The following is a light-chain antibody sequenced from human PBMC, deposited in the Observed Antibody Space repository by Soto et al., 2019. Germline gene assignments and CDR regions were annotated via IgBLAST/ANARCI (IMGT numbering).Light chain of an antibody. J-gene: IGKJ1*01. V-gene: IGKV3-11*01. Sequence: EIVLTQSPATLSLSPGERATLSCRASQSVSSYLAWYQQKPGQAPRLLIYDASNRATGIPARFSGSGSGTDFTLTSSSLEPEDFAVYYCQQRSNCPWTFGQGTKVDIK. CDR3: QQRSNCPWT. CDR2: DAS. CDR1: QSVSSY.